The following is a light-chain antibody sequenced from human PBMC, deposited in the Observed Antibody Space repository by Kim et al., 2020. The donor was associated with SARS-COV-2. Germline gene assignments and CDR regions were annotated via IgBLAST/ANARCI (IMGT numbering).Light chain of an antibody. CDR1: SLRNYY. V-gene: IGLV3-19*01. Sequence: SSELTQDPAVSVALGQTVRITCQGDSLRNYYPSWFQQKPRQAPILVISGRNNRPSGFPSRFVGSSSGNTAYLTIIGAPAEDEAEYYCNARDSSNNHVFGG. CDR3: NARDSSNNHV. J-gene: IGLJ2*01. CDR2: GRN.